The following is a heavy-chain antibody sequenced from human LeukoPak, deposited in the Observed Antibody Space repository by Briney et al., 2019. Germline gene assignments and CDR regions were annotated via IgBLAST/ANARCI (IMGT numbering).Heavy chain of an antibody. CDR1: GESINSFY. CDR3: ARDVVAAAGSFDY. V-gene: IGHV4-4*07. Sequence: SETLSLTCTVSGESINSFYWSWIRQPAGKGLEWIGRIYSSGSTNYSPSLKSRVTMSVDTSKNQFSLKLSSVTAADTAVYYCARDVVAAAGSFDYWGQGAQVTVSS. J-gene: IGHJ4*02. CDR2: IYSSGST. D-gene: IGHD6-13*01.